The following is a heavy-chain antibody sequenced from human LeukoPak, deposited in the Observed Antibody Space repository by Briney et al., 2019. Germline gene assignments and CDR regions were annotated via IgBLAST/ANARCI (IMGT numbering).Heavy chain of an antibody. J-gene: IGHJ4*02. CDR2: IYYSGST. Sequence: SETLSLTCTVSGGSISGYYWSWIRQPPGQGLEWIGYIYYSGSTNYNPSLKSRVTISLDTSKNQFSLELSSVTAADTAVYYCARAIGRDGYNFDFDYWGQGTLVTVSS. CDR3: ARAIGRDGYNFDFDY. CDR1: GGSISGYY. V-gene: IGHV4-59*01. D-gene: IGHD5-24*01.